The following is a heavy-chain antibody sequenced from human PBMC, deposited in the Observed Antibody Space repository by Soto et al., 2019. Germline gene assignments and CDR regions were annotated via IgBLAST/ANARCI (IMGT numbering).Heavy chain of an antibody. CDR1: GYTFTSYF. Sequence: QVQLVQSGAEVKKPGASVKVSCKASGYTFTSYFMHWVRQAPGQGLEWMGIINSSGGSTSYAQKFQGRLSLTTDTSTSTGYMQVTSLTSADTAGYFLAREGDIVGYNRFDYWGQGTLVSVSS. V-gene: IGHV1-46*01. CDR3: AREGDIVGYNRFDY. CDR2: INSSGGST. J-gene: IGHJ4*02. D-gene: IGHD2-15*01.